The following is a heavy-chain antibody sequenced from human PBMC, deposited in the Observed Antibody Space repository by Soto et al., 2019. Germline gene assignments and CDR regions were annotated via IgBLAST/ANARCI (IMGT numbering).Heavy chain of an antibody. CDR3: ARDQVTTIFGVVGMDV. Sequence: PSETLSLTCAVSGASISSSNWWSWVRQPPGKGLEWIGEIYHSGSTNYNPSLKSRLTISVDKSKNQFSLKLSSVTAADTAMYYCARDQVTTIFGVVGMDVWGQGTTVTVSS. CDR2: IYHSGST. V-gene: IGHV4-4*02. CDR1: GASISSSNW. J-gene: IGHJ6*02. D-gene: IGHD3-3*01.